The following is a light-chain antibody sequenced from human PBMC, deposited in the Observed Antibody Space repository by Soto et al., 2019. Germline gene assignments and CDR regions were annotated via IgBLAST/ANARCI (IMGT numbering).Light chain of an antibody. J-gene: IGKJ2*01. CDR1: QSVFYSSNNENY. Sequence: DVVMTQSPDSLAVSLGERATINCKSSQSVFYSSNNENYLAWYQHKPGQPPKLLIYWASTRESGVPDRFSGSGSGTDFTLTISSLQAEDVAVYYCQQYYITPPTFGQGTKLEIK. CDR2: WAS. V-gene: IGKV4-1*01. CDR3: QQYYITPPT.